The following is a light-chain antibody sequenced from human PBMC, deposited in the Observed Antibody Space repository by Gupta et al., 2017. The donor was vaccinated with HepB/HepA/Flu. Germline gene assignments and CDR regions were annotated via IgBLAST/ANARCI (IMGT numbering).Light chain of an antibody. CDR2: GVS. V-gene: IGLV2-11*01. CDR1: SSDVGGYDY. J-gene: IGLJ2*01. CDR3: SSYAGSYTVV. Sequence: HSALTHPPSVSSPPRQSVTTSCTRTSSDVGGYDYVSWYQQHPGKAPKLMIYGVSRRPSGVPDRFSGSKSGNTASLTISGLQAEDEADYYCSSYAGSYTVVFGGGTKVTVL.